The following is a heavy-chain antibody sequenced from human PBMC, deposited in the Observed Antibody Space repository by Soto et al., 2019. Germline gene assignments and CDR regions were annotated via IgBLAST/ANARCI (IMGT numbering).Heavy chain of an antibody. CDR3: ARDQGATAGYGGDY. D-gene: IGHD6-13*01. CDR2: INAGNGNT. J-gene: IGHJ4*02. CDR1: GYTFTSYA. Sequence: QVQLVQSGAEVKKPGASVKVSCKASGYTFTSYAMHWVRQAPGQRLEWMGWINAGNGNTKYSQKFQGRVTLTRDTSASTAYMELSSLRSDDTAVYYCARDQGATAGYGGDYWGQGTLVTVSS. V-gene: IGHV1-3*01.